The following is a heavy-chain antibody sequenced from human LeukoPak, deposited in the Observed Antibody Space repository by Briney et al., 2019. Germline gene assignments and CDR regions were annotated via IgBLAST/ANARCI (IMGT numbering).Heavy chain of an antibody. D-gene: IGHD3-9*01. J-gene: IGHJ4*02. V-gene: IGHV4-59*01. CDR3: ARGYFDWLYFDY. CDR2: IYYSGST. Sequence: PSETLSLTCTVSGGSISSYYWSWIRQPPGKGLEWIGYIYYSGSTNYNPSLKSRVTISVDTSKNQFSLKLSSVTAADTAVYYCARGYFDWLYFDYWGQGTLVTVSS. CDR1: GGSISSYY.